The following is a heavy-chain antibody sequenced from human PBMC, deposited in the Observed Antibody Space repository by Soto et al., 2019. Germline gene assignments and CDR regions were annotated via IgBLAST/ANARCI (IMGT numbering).Heavy chain of an antibody. D-gene: IGHD3-3*01. CDR2: ISAYNGNT. Sequence: ASVKVSCKASGYTFTSYGISWVRQAPGQGLEWMGWISAYNGNTNYAQKLQGRVTMTTDTSTSTAYMELRSLRSDDTAVYYCARDLSTIFGVVALSNWFDPWGQGTLVTVSS. J-gene: IGHJ5*02. CDR3: ARDLSTIFGVVALSNWFDP. V-gene: IGHV1-18*04. CDR1: GYTFTSYG.